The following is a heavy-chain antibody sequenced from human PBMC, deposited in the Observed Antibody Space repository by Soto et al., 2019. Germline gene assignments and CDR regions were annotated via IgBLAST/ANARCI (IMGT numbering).Heavy chain of an antibody. D-gene: IGHD1-1*01. Sequence: EVQLLESGGGLVQPGGSLRLSCAVSGFTFSRYTMSWVRQAPGKGLVWVSGISSSGGATYYADSAKGRFTISRDTSKNTLYLQMNSLRAEDTALYYCAKDYRPGIGDAFDIWGQGTLVTVSS. CDR1: GFTFSRYT. CDR2: ISSSGGAT. V-gene: IGHV3-23*01. CDR3: AKDYRPGIGDAFDI. J-gene: IGHJ3*02.